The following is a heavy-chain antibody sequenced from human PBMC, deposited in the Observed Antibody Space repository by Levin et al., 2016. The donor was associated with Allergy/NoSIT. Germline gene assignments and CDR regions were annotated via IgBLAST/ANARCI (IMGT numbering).Heavy chain of an antibody. D-gene: IGHD3-10*01. CDR3: ARGGDGIDVRVFHYYYMDV. J-gene: IGHJ6*03. Sequence: WVRQAPGQGLEWMGGIIPLFGMTSFAERFQGRVTITADESTSTAYMELSGLTSDDTAVYYCARGGDGIDVRVFHYYYMDVWGRGTTVTVSS. V-gene: IGHV1-69*01. CDR2: IIPLFGMT.